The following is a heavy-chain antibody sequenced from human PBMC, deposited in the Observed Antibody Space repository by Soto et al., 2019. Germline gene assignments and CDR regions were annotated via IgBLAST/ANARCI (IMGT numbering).Heavy chain of an antibody. V-gene: IGHV4-34*01. D-gene: IGHD2-15*01. CDR1: GESLNGYY. CDR3: ARGLGATDY. J-gene: IGHJ4*02. CDR2: IHHSGST. Sequence: PSETLSLTCAVYGESLNGYYWTWIRQPPGKGLEWIGEIHHSGSTSYNPSLKSRANMSIDLSKNQFSLRLTSVTAADTAVYYCARGLGATDYWGQGTLVTVSS.